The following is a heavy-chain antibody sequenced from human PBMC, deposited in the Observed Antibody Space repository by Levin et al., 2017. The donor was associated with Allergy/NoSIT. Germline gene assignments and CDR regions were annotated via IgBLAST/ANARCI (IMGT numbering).Heavy chain of an antibody. CDR2: IIPSTGTV. J-gene: IGHJ5*02. Sequence: SVKVSCKASGESFNSLTISWVRQAPGQGLDWMGRIIPSTGTVTYAHRFRGRITFIADLSTTTVYMELTSLTSEDTAFYFCANPVDHIPPWFDIWGQGTLVTVSS. D-gene: IGHD5-12*01. CDR3: ANPVDHIPPWFDI. V-gene: IGHV1-69*08. CDR1: GESFNSLT.